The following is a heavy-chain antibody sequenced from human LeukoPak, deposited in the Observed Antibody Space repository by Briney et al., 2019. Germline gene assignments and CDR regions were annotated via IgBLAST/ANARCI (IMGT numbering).Heavy chain of an antibody. CDR2: ISWDSGTI. CDR1: GFTFEDYA. V-gene: IGHV3-9*01. J-gene: IGHJ4*02. D-gene: IGHD6-13*01. Sequence: GGSLRLSCAAAGFTFEDYAMRWVRQAPGKGLEWVSGISWDSGTIGYADSVKGRFTISRDNAKNSLYLQMNSLRAEDTALYYCAKGSAGDFDYWGQGTLVTVSS. CDR3: AKGSAGDFDY.